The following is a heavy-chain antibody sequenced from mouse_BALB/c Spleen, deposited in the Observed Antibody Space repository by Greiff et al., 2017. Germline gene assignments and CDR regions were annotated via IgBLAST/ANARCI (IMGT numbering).Heavy chain of an antibody. J-gene: IGHJ4*01. CDR3: TRGAYEDAMDY. V-gene: IGHV1-69*02. CDR1: GYTFTSYW. CDR2: IYPSDSYT. Sequence: VQLQQPGAELVRPGASVKLSCKASGYTFTSYWINWVKQRPGQGLEWIGNIYPSDSYTNYNQKFKDKATLTVDKSSSTAYMQLSSPTSEDSAVYYCTRGAYEDAMDYWGQGTSVTVSS. D-gene: IGHD2-14*01.